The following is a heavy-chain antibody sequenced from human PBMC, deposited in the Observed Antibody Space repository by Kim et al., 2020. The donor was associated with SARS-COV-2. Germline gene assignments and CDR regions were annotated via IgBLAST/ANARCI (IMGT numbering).Heavy chain of an antibody. Sequence: ASVKVSCKASGYTFTSYYMHWVRQAPGQGLEWMGIINPSGGSTSYAQKFQGRVTMTRDTSTSTVYMELSSLRSEDTAVYYCARDLLSKSFSSRAPPRIWGQGTLVTVSS. J-gene: IGHJ4*02. D-gene: IGHD3-10*01. CDR1: GYTFTSYY. CDR2: INPSGGST. CDR3: ARDLLSKSFSSRAPPRI. V-gene: IGHV1-46*01.